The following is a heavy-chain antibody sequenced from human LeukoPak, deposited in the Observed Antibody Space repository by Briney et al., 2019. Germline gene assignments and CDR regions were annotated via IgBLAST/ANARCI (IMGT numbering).Heavy chain of an antibody. D-gene: IGHD2-21*02. CDR1: GYTFSSYA. CDR3: AKDGVVVTGNWFDP. CDR2: ISGSGGST. V-gene: IGHV3-23*01. Sequence: GGSLRPSCAASGYTFSSYAMSWVRQAPGKGLEWVSAISGSGGSTYYADSVKGRFTISRDNSKNTLYLQMNSLRAEDTAVYYCAKDGVVVTGNWFDPWGQGTLVTVSS. J-gene: IGHJ5*02.